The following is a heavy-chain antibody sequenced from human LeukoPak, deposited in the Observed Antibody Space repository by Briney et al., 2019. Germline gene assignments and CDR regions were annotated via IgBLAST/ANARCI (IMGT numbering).Heavy chain of an antibody. V-gene: IGHV1-2*02. CDR2: INPNSGGT. J-gene: IGHJ3*02. CDR1: GYTFTGYY. D-gene: IGHD2-15*01. CDR3: VGCYYPARDAFDI. Sequence: ASVKVSCKASGYTFTGYYMHWVRQAPGQGLEWMGWINPNSGGTNYAQKFQGRVTMTRDTSISTAYMELSRLRSDDTAVYYCVGCYYPARDAFDIWGQGTMVTVSS.